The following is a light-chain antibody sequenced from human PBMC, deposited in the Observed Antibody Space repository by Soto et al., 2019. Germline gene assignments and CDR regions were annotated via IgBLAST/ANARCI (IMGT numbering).Light chain of an antibody. V-gene: IGKV3-15*01. CDR2: GAS. Sequence: EIVLTQSPGTLSLSPGERATLSCRASQSVSTRYLAWYQQTPGQAPRLLIYGASTRATGIPVRFSGSASGTEFTLTISSLQSEDFTVYYCQQYNKWPLTFGQGTKVDIK. CDR1: QSVSTRY. CDR3: QQYNKWPLT. J-gene: IGKJ1*01.